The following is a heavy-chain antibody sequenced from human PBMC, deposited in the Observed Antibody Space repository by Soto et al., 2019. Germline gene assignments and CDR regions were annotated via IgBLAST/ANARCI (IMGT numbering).Heavy chain of an antibody. CDR1: GFTFSSYW. Sequence: EVHLVESGGGLVQPGGSLRLSCAASGFTFSSYWMHWVRRAPGKGLVWVSRINSDGSSTSYADSVRGRFTISRDNAKNMLYLQMNSLRGEDTAVYYCTRDPAPSGWFDYWGQGTLVTVSS. CDR3: TRDPAPSGWFDY. V-gene: IGHV3-74*01. CDR2: INSDGSST. D-gene: IGHD6-19*01. J-gene: IGHJ5*01.